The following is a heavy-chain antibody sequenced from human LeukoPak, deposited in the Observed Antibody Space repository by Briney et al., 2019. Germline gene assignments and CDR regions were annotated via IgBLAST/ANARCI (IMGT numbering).Heavy chain of an antibody. Sequence: GGSLRLSCAASGFTLSDYDIHWVRQAIGKGLDWVSGLGSTGDKYHAGSERGRFTISREDAENSVYLQMNGLRPEDTAIYYCARAKRETSTRPWTSGMDVWGQGTTVTVSS. CDR3: ARAKRETSTRPWTSGMDV. CDR2: LGSTGDK. CDR1: GFTLSDYD. V-gene: IGHV3-13*01. J-gene: IGHJ6*02. D-gene: IGHD3/OR15-3a*01.